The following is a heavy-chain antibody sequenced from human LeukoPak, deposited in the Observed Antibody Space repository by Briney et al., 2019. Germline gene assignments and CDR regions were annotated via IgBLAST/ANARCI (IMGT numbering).Heavy chain of an antibody. D-gene: IGHD4-17*01. CDR1: GYTFRNYD. CDR2: IIPIFGTA. CDR3: ARFYGDYLNDY. J-gene: IGHJ4*02. Sequence: SVKVSCKASGYTFRNYDISWVRQAPGQGLEWMGGIIPIFGTANYAQKFQGRVTITADESTSTAYMELSSLRSEDTAVYYCARFYGDYLNDYWGQGTLVAVSS. V-gene: IGHV1-69*13.